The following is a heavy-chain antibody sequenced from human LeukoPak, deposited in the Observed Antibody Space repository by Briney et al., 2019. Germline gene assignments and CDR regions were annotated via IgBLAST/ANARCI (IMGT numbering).Heavy chain of an antibody. Sequence: ASVKVSCKASGYTFTSYDINWVRQATGQGLEWMGWMNPNSGNTGYAQKFQGRVTITRNTSISTAYMELSSLRSEDTAVYYCARWLWFGEEGDYWGQGTLVTVSS. V-gene: IGHV1-8*01. CDR2: MNPNSGNT. CDR3: ARWLWFGEEGDY. J-gene: IGHJ4*02. D-gene: IGHD3-10*01. CDR1: GYTFTSYD.